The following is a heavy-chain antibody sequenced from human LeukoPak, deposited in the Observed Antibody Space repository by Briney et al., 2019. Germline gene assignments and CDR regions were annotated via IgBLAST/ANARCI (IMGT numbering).Heavy chain of an antibody. CDR2: IYTSGST. CDR3: ARDSPSSSSGWCFDY. D-gene: IGHD6-19*01. V-gene: IGHV4-4*07. CDR1: GGSISSYY. J-gene: IGHJ4*02. Sequence: SETLSLTCTVSGGSISSYYWSWIRQPAGKGLEWIGRIYTSGSTNYNPSLKSRVTMSVDTSKNQFSLKLSSVTAADTAVYYCARDSPSSSSGWCFDYWGQGTLVTVSS.